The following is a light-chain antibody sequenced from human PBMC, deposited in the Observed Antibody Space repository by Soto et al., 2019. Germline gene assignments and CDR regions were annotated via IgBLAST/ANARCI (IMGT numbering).Light chain of an antibody. Sequence: DIQMTQSPSTLSGSVGDRVTITCRASQTISSWLAWYQQKPGKAPKLLIYKASTLKSGVPSRFSGSGSGTESTLTISSLHPDDFSTYYCQHYNSYSEAFGQGTKVELK. V-gene: IGKV1-5*03. CDR2: KAS. J-gene: IGKJ1*01. CDR3: QHYNSYSEA. CDR1: QTISSW.